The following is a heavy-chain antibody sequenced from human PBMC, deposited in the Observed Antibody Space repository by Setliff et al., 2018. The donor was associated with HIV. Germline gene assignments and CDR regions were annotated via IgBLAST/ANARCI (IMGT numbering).Heavy chain of an antibody. J-gene: IGHJ4*02. D-gene: IGHD1-1*01. CDR1: GGTFTSYV. V-gene: IGHV1-69*10. CDR2: IIPILGIA. Sequence: SVKVSCKASGGTFTSYVISWVRQAPGQGLEWMGGIIPILGIASYSQKFQGRVTITADKSTSTAYMELSSLRSEDTAVYYCAREAHSAWNRGAVATLYFGYWGQGTLVT. CDR3: AREAHSAWNRGAVATLYFGY.